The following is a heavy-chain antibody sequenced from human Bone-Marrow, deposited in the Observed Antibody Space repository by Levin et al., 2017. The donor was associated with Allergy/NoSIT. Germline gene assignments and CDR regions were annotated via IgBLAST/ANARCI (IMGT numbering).Heavy chain of an antibody. CDR3: AKCPFWDCSGGSCSFFDY. CDR2: ISGSGGST. CDR1: GFTFSSYA. V-gene: IGHV3-23*01. J-gene: IGHJ4*02. D-gene: IGHD2-15*01. Sequence: GESLKISCAASGFTFSSYAMSWVRQAPGKGLEWVSAISGSGGSTYYADSVKGRFTISRDNSKNTLYLQMNSLRAEDTAVYYCAKCPFWDCSGGSCSFFDYWGQGTLVTVSS.